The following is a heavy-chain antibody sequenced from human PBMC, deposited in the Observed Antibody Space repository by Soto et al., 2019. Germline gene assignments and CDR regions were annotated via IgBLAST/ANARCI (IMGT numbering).Heavy chain of an antibody. Sequence: PSETLSLTCAVYGGSFSGYYWSWIRQPPGKGLEWIGEINHSGSTNYNPSLKSRVTISVDTSKNQFSLKLSSVTAADTAVYYCARGRYYYGSGTRSKNWFDPWGQGTLVTVS. V-gene: IGHV4-34*01. D-gene: IGHD3-10*01. J-gene: IGHJ5*02. CDR1: GGSFSGYY. CDR2: INHSGST. CDR3: ARGRYYYGSGTRSKNWFDP.